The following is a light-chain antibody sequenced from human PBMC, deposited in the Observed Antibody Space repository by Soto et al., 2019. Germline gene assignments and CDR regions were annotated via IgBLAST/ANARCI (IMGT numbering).Light chain of an antibody. Sequence: AIQLTQSPSSLSASVGDRVTITCRASQGISSALAWYQQKPGKAPKLLIYDASSLESGVPSRFSGSGSGTDFTLTISSLQPEDFATYYCHQFNNYPLYTFGQGTKLEIK. CDR1: QGISSA. CDR3: HQFNNYPLYT. V-gene: IGKV1D-13*01. J-gene: IGKJ2*01. CDR2: DAS.